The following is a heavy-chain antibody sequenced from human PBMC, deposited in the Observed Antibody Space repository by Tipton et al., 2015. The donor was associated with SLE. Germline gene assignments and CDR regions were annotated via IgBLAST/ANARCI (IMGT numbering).Heavy chain of an antibody. CDR3: ARLKYDPSAYDQATAAALDI. CDR1: GASFSGYY. D-gene: IGHD3-22*01. J-gene: IGHJ3*02. CDR2: IYYSGSS. Sequence: TLSLSCAVYGASFSGYYWAWIRQPPGKGLEWIGSIYYSGSSYYNPSLKSRVTMSVDTSKNQLTLKLSSVIAADTAVYYCARLKYDPSAYDQATAAALDIRGPGTMVTVSS. V-gene: IGHV4-34*01.